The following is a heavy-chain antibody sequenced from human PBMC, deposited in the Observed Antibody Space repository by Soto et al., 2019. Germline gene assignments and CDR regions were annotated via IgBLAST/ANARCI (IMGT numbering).Heavy chain of an antibody. Sequence: QVQLQESGPGLVKPSGTLSLTCAVSGGSISSSNWWSWVRQPPGKGLQWIGEIYHSGSTNYLPSLKRRVTISVDESRNQFSLKLSSVTAAATAVYYCARRWGEGRVDYWGQGTLVTVSS. D-gene: IGHD3-10*01. CDR2: IYHSGST. CDR1: GGSISSSNW. J-gene: IGHJ4*02. V-gene: IGHV4-4*02. CDR3: ARRWGEGRVDY.